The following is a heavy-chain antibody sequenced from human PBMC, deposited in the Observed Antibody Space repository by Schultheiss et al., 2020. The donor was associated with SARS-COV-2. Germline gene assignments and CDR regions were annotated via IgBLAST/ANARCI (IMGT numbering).Heavy chain of an antibody. CDR1: GFTFSDYY. J-gene: IGHJ4*02. V-gene: IGHV3-11*01. CDR3: TRVVSHFYDSSGYCDY. Sequence: GGSLRLSCAASGFTFSDYYMSWIRQAPGKGLEWVSYISSSGSTIYYADSVKGRFTISRDNAKNSLYLQMNSLRAEDTAVYYCTRVVSHFYDSSGYCDYWGQGTLVTVSS. D-gene: IGHD3-22*01. CDR2: ISSSGSTI.